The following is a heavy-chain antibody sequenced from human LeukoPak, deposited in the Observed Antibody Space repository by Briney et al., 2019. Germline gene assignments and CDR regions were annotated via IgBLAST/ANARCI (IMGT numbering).Heavy chain of an antibody. Sequence: GESLKISCQGSGYSFTSYWITWVRQMPGKGLEWMGRIDPSDSYTNYSPSFQGHVTISADKSISTAYLQWSSLKALDTAMYYCVRHPGTGPLGYWGQGTLVTVSS. CDR3: VRHPGTGPLGY. D-gene: IGHD1-1*01. V-gene: IGHV5-10-1*01. J-gene: IGHJ4*02. CDR2: IDPSDSYT. CDR1: GYSFTSYW.